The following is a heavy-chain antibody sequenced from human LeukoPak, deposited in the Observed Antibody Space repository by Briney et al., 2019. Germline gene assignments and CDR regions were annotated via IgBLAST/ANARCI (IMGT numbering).Heavy chain of an antibody. Sequence: ASVKVSCKASGYTFTNYPMPYGMHWVRQAPGQRLEWMGWINAGNGKTKYSQKFQGRVTISRDTSASTAYLELSSLRSEDTAVYYCARGSSGYPHYFDYWGQGTLVTVSS. CDR2: INAGNGKT. CDR3: ARGSSGYPHYFDY. J-gene: IGHJ4*02. D-gene: IGHD3-22*01. CDR1: GYTFTNYP. V-gene: IGHV1-3*01.